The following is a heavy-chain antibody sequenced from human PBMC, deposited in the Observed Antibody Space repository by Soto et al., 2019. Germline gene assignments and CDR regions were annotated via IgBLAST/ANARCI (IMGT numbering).Heavy chain of an antibody. CDR3: ARLEGLATISYYFDF. D-gene: IGHD5-12*01. V-gene: IGHV4-39*01. Sequence: SETLSLTCTVSGGSISSGDYYWSWIRQPPGKGLEWIGSIYYSGNAYYNPSLQTRVTISLDKSKSQFSLKLNSVTAADSAVYFCARLEGLATISYYFDFWGPGALVTVSS. J-gene: IGHJ4*02. CDR2: IYYSGNA. CDR1: GGSISSGDYY.